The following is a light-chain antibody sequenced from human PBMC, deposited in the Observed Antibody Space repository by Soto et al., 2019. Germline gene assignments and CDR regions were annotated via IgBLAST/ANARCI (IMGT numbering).Light chain of an antibody. CDR1: SGSVSTNYY. CDR2: STN. V-gene: IGLV8-61*01. Sequence: QTVVTQEPSFSVSPGRTVTLTCGLSSGSVSTNYYPSWYQQTPGQAPRTLIYSTNTRSSGVPDRFSGSILGNKAALTITGAQADDESDYYCVLYMGSGLGVFGGGTKVTVL. CDR3: VLYMGSGLGV. J-gene: IGLJ3*02.